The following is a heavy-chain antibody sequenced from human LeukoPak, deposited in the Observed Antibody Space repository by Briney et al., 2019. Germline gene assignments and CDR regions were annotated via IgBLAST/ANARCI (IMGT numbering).Heavy chain of an antibody. V-gene: IGHV5-51*01. CDR1: GYSFTSYW. D-gene: IGHD5-12*01. Sequence: GESLKISCKGSGYSFTSYWIGWVRQMPGKGLEWMGIIYPGDSDTRYSPSFQGQVTISADKSISTAYLQWSSVKASDTAMYYCAGSGPAYYYGMDVWGQGTTVTVSS. CDR2: IYPGDSDT. CDR3: AGSGPAYYYGMDV. J-gene: IGHJ6*02.